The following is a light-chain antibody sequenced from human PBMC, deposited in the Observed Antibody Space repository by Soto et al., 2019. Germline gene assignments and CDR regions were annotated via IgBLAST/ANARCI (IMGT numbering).Light chain of an antibody. CDR2: GAS. CDR1: QSVSSY. J-gene: IGKJ1*01. V-gene: IGKV3-15*01. CDR3: QQYNNWPPWT. Sequence: EIVLTQSPATLSLSPGERATLSCRASQSVSSYLAWYQQKPGQAPRLLIYGASTRATGIPGRFSGSGSGTEFTLTISSLQSEDFAVYFCQQYNNWPPWTFGQGTKVDIK.